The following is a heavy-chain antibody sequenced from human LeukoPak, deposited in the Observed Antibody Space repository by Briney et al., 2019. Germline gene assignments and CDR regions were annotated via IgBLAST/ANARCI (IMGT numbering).Heavy chain of an antibody. J-gene: IGHJ4*02. CDR1: GFTFDDYG. V-gene: IGHV3-20*04. Sequence: GGSLRLSCAASGFTFDDYGMSWVRQAPGKGLEWVSGINWNGGSTGYADSVKGRFTISRDNAKNSLYLQMNSLRAEDTAIYYCAKSRVLSGLDYWDQGTLVTVSS. CDR2: INWNGGST. D-gene: IGHD6-19*01. CDR3: AKSRVLSGLDY.